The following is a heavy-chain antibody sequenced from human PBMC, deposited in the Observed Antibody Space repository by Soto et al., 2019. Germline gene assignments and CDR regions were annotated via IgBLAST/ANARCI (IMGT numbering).Heavy chain of an antibody. V-gene: IGHV3-23*01. J-gene: IGHJ2*01. CDR2: ISFSDGGT. CDR1: GFTFSSYA. CDR3: VKDDRILGRRYFDL. D-gene: IGHD2-15*01. Sequence: EEQLLESGGGLIQPGGSLRLACAASGFTFSSYAMTWVRQAPGKGLEWVSSISFSDGGTYYADSVKGRLTISRDNSKTTLFLQMNSLRVGDTAVYYCVKDDRILGRRYFDLWGRGTLVTVSS.